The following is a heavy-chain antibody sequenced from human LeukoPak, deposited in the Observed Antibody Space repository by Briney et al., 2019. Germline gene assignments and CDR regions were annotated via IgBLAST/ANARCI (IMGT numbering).Heavy chain of an antibody. CDR3: TRDLHRGSGSSFFYY. CDR1: GFTFGDYA. V-gene: IGHV3-49*04. Sequence: PGGSLRLSCTASGFTFGDYAMSWVRQAPGKGLEWVGFIRSKAYGGTTEYAASVKGRFTISRDDSKSIAYLQMNSLKTEDTAVYYCTRDLHRGSGSSFFYYWGQGTLVTISS. D-gene: IGHD3-10*01. J-gene: IGHJ4*02. CDR2: IRSKAYGGTT.